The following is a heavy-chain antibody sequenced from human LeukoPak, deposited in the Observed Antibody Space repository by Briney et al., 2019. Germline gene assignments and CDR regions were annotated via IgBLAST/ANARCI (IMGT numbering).Heavy chain of an antibody. D-gene: IGHD2-2*01. J-gene: IGHJ3*02. CDR1: GGSISSGSYY. V-gene: IGHV4-61*02. Sequence: SETLSLTCTDSGGSISSGSYYWSWIRQPAGKGLEWIGRIYTSGSTNYNPSLKSRVTISVDTSKNQFSLKLSSVTAADAAVYYCAREYQLLSRDDAFDIWGQGTMVTVSS. CDR3: AREYQLLSRDDAFDI. CDR2: IYTSGST.